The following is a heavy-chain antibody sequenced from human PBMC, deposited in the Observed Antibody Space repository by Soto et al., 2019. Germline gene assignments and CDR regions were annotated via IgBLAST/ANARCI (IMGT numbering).Heavy chain of an antibody. D-gene: IGHD2-15*01. J-gene: IGHJ5*01. Sequence: SETLSLTCSVSGDSISTVDYFWAWIRQPPGQALEYIGYIYKSTTTYYNPSFESRVAISLDTSKSQFSLTVTSVTAADTAVYFCARGRYCLTGRCFPDWFDSWGQGTLVTVSS. CDR2: IYKSTTT. CDR3: ARGRYCLTGRCFPDWFDS. V-gene: IGHV4-30-4*01. CDR1: GDSISTVDYF.